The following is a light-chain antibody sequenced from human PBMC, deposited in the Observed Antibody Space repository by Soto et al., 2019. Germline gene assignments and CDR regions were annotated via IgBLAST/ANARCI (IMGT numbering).Light chain of an antibody. CDR1: QSINNN. Sequence: EIVMTQSPATLSVSPGERATLSCRASQSINNNLAWYQQKPGQAPRLLIYGASSRATGIPDRFSGSGSGTDFTLTISSLEPEDFAVYYCLQRSSWPPAFGQGTKVDIK. V-gene: IGKV3-11*01. CDR3: LQRSSWPPA. CDR2: GAS. J-gene: IGKJ1*01.